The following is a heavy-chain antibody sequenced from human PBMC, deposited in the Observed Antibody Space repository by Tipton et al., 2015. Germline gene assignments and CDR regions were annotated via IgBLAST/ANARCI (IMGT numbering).Heavy chain of an antibody. CDR1: GGDITSGGFY. D-gene: IGHD5-24*01. Sequence: TLSLTCTVSGGDITSGGFYWSWIRQHPGKGLEWIGYIFYTGSTYYNPSLKCRATLSVDTSKNQFSLKLSSVTAADTAVYYCARDGYNSNYFDYWGQGTLVTVSS. J-gene: IGHJ4*02. V-gene: IGHV4-31*03. CDR3: ARDGYNSNYFDY. CDR2: IFYTGST.